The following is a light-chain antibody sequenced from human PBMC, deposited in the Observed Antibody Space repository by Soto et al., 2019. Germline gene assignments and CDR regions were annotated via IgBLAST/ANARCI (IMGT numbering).Light chain of an antibody. CDR1: NTDVGQGTS. J-gene: IGLJ1*01. V-gene: IGLV2-14*01. CDR2: EVT. Sequence: QSALTQPASASGSRGQSITISCFGSNTDVGQGTSVSWYQQGPAKAPKLLIFEVTTRPSGISSRFSGSRSGNTASLTISGLQPDNEGDYYCVSYTDTDTLVFGTGTKVTVL. CDR3: VSYTDTDTLV.